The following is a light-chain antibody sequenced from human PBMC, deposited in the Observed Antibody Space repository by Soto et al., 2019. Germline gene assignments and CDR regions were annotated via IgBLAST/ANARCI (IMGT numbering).Light chain of an antibody. CDR2: KDS. V-gene: IGLV3-25*02. CDR3: QSADSSGTRV. CDR1: ALPKQY. J-gene: IGLJ3*02. Sequence: SYELTQPPSVSVSPGQTARITCSGDALPKQYAYWYQQKPGQAPVLVIYKDSERPSGIPERFSGSSSGTTVTLTISGVQAEDEAEYYCQSADSSGTRVFGGGTKLTVL.